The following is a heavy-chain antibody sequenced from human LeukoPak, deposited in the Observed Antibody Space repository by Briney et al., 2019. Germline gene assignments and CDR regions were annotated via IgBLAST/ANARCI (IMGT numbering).Heavy chain of an antibody. CDR1: GCTFDDYA. J-gene: IGHJ4*02. CDR3: AKGAAGYYDSSGYYYGYFDY. CDR2: ISWDGGST. Sequence: GGSLRLSCAASGCTFDDYAMHWVRPAPGKGLEWVSLISWDGGSTYYADSVKGRFTISRDNSKNSLYLQMNSLRAEDTALYYCAKGAAGYYDSSGYYYGYFDYWGQGTLVTVSS. V-gene: IGHV3-43D*03. D-gene: IGHD3-22*01.